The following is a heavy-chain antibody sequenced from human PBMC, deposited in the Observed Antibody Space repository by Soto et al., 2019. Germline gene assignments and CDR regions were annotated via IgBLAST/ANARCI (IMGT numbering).Heavy chain of an antibody. CDR2: ISAYNGNT. Sequence: QVQLVQSGAEVKKPGASVKVSCKASGYTFTSYGISWVRQAPGQGLEWMGWISAYNGNTNYAQKLQGRVTMTTDTSTSTAYMALRSLRSDDTAVYYCARGAYRIQLWHPVSLDYWGQGTLVTVSS. CDR3: ARGAYRIQLWHPVSLDY. V-gene: IGHV1-18*01. D-gene: IGHD5-18*01. J-gene: IGHJ4*02. CDR1: GYTFTSYG.